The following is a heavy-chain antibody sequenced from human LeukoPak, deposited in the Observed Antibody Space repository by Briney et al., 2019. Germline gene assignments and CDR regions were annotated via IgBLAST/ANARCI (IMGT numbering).Heavy chain of an antibody. D-gene: IGHD3-10*01. CDR2: MNPNSGNT. CDR1: GYTFTSYD. Sequence: GASVKVSCKASGYTFTSYDINWVRQATGQGLEWMGWMNPNSGNTGYAQRFQGRVTMTRNTSISTAYMELSSLRSEDTAVYYCARGSFLITMVRGVTSFDYWGQGTLVTVSS. CDR3: ARGSFLITMVRGVTSFDY. J-gene: IGHJ4*02. V-gene: IGHV1-8*01.